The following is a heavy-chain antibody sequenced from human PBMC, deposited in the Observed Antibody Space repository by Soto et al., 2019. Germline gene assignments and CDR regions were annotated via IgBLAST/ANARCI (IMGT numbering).Heavy chain of an antibody. CDR3: ARPFGGWSRRNYYSMYV. CDR2: INPSGGST. J-gene: IGHJ6*02. V-gene: IGHV1-46*01. CDR1: GYTFTSYY. D-gene: IGHD3-10*01. Sequence: ASVKVSCKASGYTFTSYYMHWVRQAPGQGLEWMGIINPSGGSTSYAQKFQGRVTMNRDTSTSTVDMELSSLRSEDTAVYYCARPFGGWSRRNYYSMYVWRQGTTVTVSS.